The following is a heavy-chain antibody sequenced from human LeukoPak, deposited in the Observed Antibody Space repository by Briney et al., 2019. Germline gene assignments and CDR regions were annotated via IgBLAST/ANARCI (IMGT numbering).Heavy chain of an antibody. Sequence: SQTLSLTCTVSGGSISSSSYYWGWIRQPPGKGLEWIGSIYYSGSTYYNPSLKSRVTISVDTSKNQFSLKLSSVTAADTAVYYCARLPVIAAAGAFDIWGQGTMVTVSS. J-gene: IGHJ3*02. CDR3: ARLPVIAAAGAFDI. CDR1: GGSISSSSYY. V-gene: IGHV4-39*01. D-gene: IGHD6-13*01. CDR2: IYYSGST.